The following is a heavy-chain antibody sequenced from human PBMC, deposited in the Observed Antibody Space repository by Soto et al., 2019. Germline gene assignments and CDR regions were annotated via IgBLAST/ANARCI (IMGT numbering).Heavy chain of an antibody. Sequence: QVQLVQSGAAVKKPGSSVKVSCKASGGTFSSYAISWVRQAPGQGLEWMGGIIPIFGTANYAQKFQGRVTITADESTSTAYMELSSLRSEDTAVYYCARNPPNSSSWYGAFDIWGQGTMVTVSS. CDR2: IIPIFGTA. CDR1: GGTFSSYA. V-gene: IGHV1-69*01. CDR3: ARNPPNSSSWYGAFDI. J-gene: IGHJ3*02. D-gene: IGHD6-13*01.